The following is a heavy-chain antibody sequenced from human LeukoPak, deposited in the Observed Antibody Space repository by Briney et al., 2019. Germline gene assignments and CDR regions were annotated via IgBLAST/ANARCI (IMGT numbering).Heavy chain of an antibody. CDR1: GLTFSDYN. CDR2: ISSGSSYI. J-gene: IGHJ4*02. CDR3: ARGRGYCSTTSCYTSFDY. V-gene: IGHV3-21*01. Sequence: GSLRLSCAASGLTFSDYNMNWVRQAPGNGLEWVSSISSGSSYIYYADSVKGRFTISRDNAKNSLYLQMNSLRAEDTAVYYCARGRGYCSTTSCYTSFDYWGQGTLVTVSS. D-gene: IGHD2-2*02.